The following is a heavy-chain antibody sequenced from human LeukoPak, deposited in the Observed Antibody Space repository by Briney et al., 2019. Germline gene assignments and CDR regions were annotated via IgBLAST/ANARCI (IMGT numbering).Heavy chain of an antibody. CDR2: ISSSSTYI. V-gene: IGHV3-21*01. Sequence: PGGYLRLSCATSGFTFSSYSMNWVRQAPGKGLEWVSSISSSSTYIYYADSVKGRFTISRDNAKNSLYLQLNSLRAEDTAVYYCARGGCTTTSCYLFDYWGQGTLVTVSS. D-gene: IGHD2-2*01. CDR1: GFTFSSYS. J-gene: IGHJ4*02. CDR3: ARGGCTTTSCYLFDY.